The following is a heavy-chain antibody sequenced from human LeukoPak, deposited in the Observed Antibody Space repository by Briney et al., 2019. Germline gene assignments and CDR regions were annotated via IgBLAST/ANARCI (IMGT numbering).Heavy chain of an antibody. CDR1: GFTFSSYW. J-gene: IGHJ6*03. V-gene: IGHV3-7*01. Sequence: PGGSLRLSCAASGFTFSSYWMSWVRQAPGKGLELVANIKQDGSEKYYVDSVKGRFTISRDNAKNSLYLQMNSLRAEDTAVYYCARSDQYYDFWSGYYRLHYMDVWGKGTTVTVSS. D-gene: IGHD3-3*01. CDR2: IKQDGSEK. CDR3: ARSDQYYDFWSGYYRLHYMDV.